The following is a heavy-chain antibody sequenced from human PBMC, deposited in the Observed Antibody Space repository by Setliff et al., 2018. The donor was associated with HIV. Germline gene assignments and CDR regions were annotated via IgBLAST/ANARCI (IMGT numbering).Heavy chain of an antibody. V-gene: IGHV1-3*01. CDR1: GYTFTSYV. CDR2: INAGNGNT. J-gene: IGHJ4*02. Sequence: ASVKVSCKASGYTFTSYVMHWVRQAPGQRLEWMGWINAGNGNTKYSQKFQGRVTMTRKTSISTAYMELRSLRSDDTAAYYCARGYCSSTSCYGIYYFDNWGQGTPVTVSS. CDR3: ARGYCSSTSCYGIYYFDN. D-gene: IGHD2-2*01.